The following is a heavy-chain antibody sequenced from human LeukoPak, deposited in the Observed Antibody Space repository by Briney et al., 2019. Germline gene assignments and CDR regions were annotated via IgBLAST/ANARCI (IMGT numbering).Heavy chain of an antibody. D-gene: IGHD2-2*01. V-gene: IGHV1-18*04. CDR3: ARDRYCSSTSCYAPYYFDC. CDR2: ISAYNGNT. J-gene: IGHJ4*02. CDR1: GYTFTSYG. Sequence: ASVKVSCKASGYTFTSYGISWVRQAPGQGLEWMGWISAYNGNTNYAQKLQGRVTMTTDTSTSTAYMELRSLRSDDTAVYYCARDRYCSSTSCYAPYYFDCWGQGTLVTVSS.